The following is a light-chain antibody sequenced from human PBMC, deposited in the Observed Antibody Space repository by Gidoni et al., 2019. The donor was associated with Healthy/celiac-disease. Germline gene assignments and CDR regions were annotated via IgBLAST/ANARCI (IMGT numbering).Light chain of an antibody. CDR2: DNN. CDR3: GTWDSSLSASRVV. V-gene: IGLV1-51*01. CDR1: SSNLGNNY. J-gene: IGLJ2*01. Sequence: QSVLTQPPSVSAAPGPKVTISCSGSSSNLGNNYVSWYQQLPGTAPKLLIYDNNKRPSGIPDRFSGSKSGTSATLGITGLQTGDEADYYCGTWDSSLSASRVVFGGGTKLTVL.